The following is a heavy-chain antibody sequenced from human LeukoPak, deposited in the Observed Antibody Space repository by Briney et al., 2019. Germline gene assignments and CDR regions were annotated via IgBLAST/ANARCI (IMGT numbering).Heavy chain of an antibody. CDR2: IYDSGST. D-gene: IGHD3-10*01. Sequence: SETLSLTCTVSGGSISSYYWSWIRQPPGKGLEWIGYIYDSGSTNYNPSLKSRVTISVDTSKNQFSLKLSSVTAADTAVYYCARGVWFGELLSGNYYYYYYMDVWGKGTTVTISS. J-gene: IGHJ6*03. CDR1: GGSISSYY. CDR3: ARGVWFGELLSGNYYYYYYMDV. V-gene: IGHV4-59*01.